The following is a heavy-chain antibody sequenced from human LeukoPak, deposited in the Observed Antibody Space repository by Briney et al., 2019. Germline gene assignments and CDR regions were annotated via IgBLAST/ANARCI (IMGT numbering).Heavy chain of an antibody. J-gene: IGHJ1*01. CDR3: ARDEASNWNYGYFQH. CDR1: GFTFSSYW. Sequence: PGGSLRLSCAASGFTFSSYWMSWVRQAPGKGLEWVSYISSSGSTIYYADSVKGRFTISRDNAKNSLYLQMNSLRVEDTAVYYCARDEASNWNYGYFQHWGQGTLVTVSS. CDR2: ISSSGSTI. D-gene: IGHD1-7*01. V-gene: IGHV3-48*04.